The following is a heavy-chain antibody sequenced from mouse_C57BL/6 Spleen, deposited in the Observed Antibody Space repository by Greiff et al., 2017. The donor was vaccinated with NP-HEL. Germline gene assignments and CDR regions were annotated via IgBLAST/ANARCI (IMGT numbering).Heavy chain of an antibody. CDR1: GFSINSDCY. CDR3: ACRRRYAMDY. D-gene: IGHD2-12*01. V-gene: IGHV3-3*01. J-gene: IGHJ4*01. CDR2: TFYSGIT. Sequence: EVQLVQSGPSLVRPSQTLSLTCTVTGFSINSDCYWIWIRQFPGNKLEYIGYTFYSGITYYNPSLESRTYITRDTSKNQFSLKWSSVTTEDTATYYCACRRRYAMDYWGQGTTVTVSS.